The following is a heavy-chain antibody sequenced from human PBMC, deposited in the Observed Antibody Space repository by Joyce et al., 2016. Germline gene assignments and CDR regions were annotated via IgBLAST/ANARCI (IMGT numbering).Heavy chain of an antibody. CDR2: IYSGGST. Sequence: EVQLVESGGGLIQPGVSLRLSCAASGFTVSGNYMSWVSQAPGKGVGWVSVIYSGGSTYYADSVKGRFTISRDNSKNTLDLQMNSLRAEDTAVYYCASQYQHRYYYYGMDVWGQGTTVTVSS. CDR1: GFTVSGNY. V-gene: IGHV3-53*01. CDR3: ASQYQHRYYYYGMDV. D-gene: IGHD3-3*02. J-gene: IGHJ6*02.